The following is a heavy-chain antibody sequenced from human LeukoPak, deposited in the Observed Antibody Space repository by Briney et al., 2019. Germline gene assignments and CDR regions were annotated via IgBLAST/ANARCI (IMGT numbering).Heavy chain of an antibody. D-gene: IGHD5-24*01. CDR2: IYYSGNT. CDR1: GGSISSYY. Sequence: PSETLSLTCTVSGGSISSYYWSWIRQPPGKGLEWIGYIYYSGNTNYNPSLKSRVTISAVTSKNQFSLKLSSVSAADTAVYYCARDRKVEMATTRYYYYYYGMDVWGQGTTVTVSS. CDR3: ARDRKVEMATTRYYYYYYGMDV. V-gene: IGHV4-59*01. J-gene: IGHJ6*01.